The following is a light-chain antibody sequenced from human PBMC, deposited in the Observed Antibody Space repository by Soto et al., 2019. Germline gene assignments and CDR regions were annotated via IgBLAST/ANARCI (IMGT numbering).Light chain of an antibody. Sequence: EIVMTQSPATLSVSPGERATLSCRASQSVSSNLAWYQQKPGQAPRLLIYAASNRATGIPDRFSASGSGTDFTLTISRLEPEDFAVYYCQQYGYSPKTFGQGTKVDIK. V-gene: IGKV3-20*01. CDR1: QSVSSN. CDR2: AAS. J-gene: IGKJ1*01. CDR3: QQYGYSPKT.